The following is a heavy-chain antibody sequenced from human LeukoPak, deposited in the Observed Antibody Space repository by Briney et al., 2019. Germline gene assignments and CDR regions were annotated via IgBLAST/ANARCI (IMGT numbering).Heavy chain of an antibody. CDR3: AKGRDSTGPRDGLDY. J-gene: IGHJ4*02. CDR1: LCSFRHHV. V-gene: IGHV3-23*01. D-gene: IGHD3-22*01. Sequence: LTLSHLPSLCSFRHHVMLGVDQAARKELAWVAGVSATVGTTYYAGSVKGRFTVSRDNGMNTLYLQMDSLRADDTALYYCAKGRDSTGPRDGLDYWGQGTVVTVSS. CDR2: VSATVGTT.